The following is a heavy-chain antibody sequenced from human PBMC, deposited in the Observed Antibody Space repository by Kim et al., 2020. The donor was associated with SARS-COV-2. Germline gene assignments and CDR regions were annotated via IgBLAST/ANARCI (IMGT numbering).Heavy chain of an antibody. D-gene: IGHD1-1*01. V-gene: IGHV4-59*13. Sequence: SETLSLTCSVSGGSISNYYWGWIRQPPGKGLEFIGYVYSGGRTNYYPSLKSRVTISADTSSNQFSLKLTSVTAADTAVYYCARAEDSYTFDHWGPGALVTVSS. CDR2: VYSGGRT. CDR1: GGSISNYY. J-gene: IGHJ4*02. CDR3: ARAEDSYTFDH.